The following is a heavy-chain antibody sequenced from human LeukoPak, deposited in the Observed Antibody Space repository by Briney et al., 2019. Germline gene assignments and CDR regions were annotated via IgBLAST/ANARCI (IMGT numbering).Heavy chain of an antibody. J-gene: IGHJ4*02. D-gene: IGHD2-2*02. CDR1: GGSFSGYY. Sequence: PSETLSRTCAVYGGSFSGYYWSWIRQPPGKGLEWIGEINHSGSTNYNPSLKSRVTISVDTSKNQFSLKLSSVTAADTAVYYCARVDGGVVPAAISSPHFDYWGQGTLVTVSS. V-gene: IGHV4-34*01. CDR2: INHSGST. CDR3: ARVDGGVVPAAISSPHFDY.